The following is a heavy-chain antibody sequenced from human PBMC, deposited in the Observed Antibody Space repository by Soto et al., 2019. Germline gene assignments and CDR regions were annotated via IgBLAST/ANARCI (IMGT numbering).Heavy chain of an antibody. J-gene: IGHJ6*02. Sequence: PPQPVSLTSAISGDNVSSNIAARTFIMQSPSRGLEWLGRTYYRSKWYNDYAVSVKSRITINPDTSKNQFSLQLNSVTPEDTAVYYCARGNSAGSSSLHSPLGMDVWGQGTTVTVSS. CDR3: ARGNSAGSSSLHSPLGMDV. D-gene: IGHD6-6*01. V-gene: IGHV6-1*01. CDR1: GDNVSSNIAA. CDR2: TYYRSKWYN.